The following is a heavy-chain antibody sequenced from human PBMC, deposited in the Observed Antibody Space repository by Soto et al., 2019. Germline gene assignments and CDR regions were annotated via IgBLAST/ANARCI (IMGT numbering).Heavy chain of an antibody. CDR3: ARLRNGYDSSGYSVDGFDI. D-gene: IGHD3-22*01. CDR2: IYPGDSDT. CDR1: GYIFASNW. V-gene: IGHV5-51*01. Sequence: PGESLKISCKTSGYIFASNWIAWVLQMPGKGLEWMGIIYPGDSDTRYSPSFQGQVTISADKSISTAYLQWNSLKASDTAMYYCARLRNGYDSSGYSVDGFDIWGPGTMVTVSS. J-gene: IGHJ3*02.